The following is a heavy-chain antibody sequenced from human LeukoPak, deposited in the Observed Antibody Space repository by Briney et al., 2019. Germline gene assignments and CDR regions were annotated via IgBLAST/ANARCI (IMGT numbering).Heavy chain of an antibody. CDR2: IYSGGST. CDR3: ARGPRYSSSWYPGQLHY. CDR1: GFTLSSNY. J-gene: IGHJ4*02. V-gene: IGHV3-53*01. Sequence: GGSLRLSCAASGFTLSSNYMSWVRQAPGKGLEWVSVIYSGGSTYYADSVKGRFTISRDNSKNTLYIQLNSLRAEDTAVYYCARGPRYSSSWYPGQLHYWGQGTLVTVSS. D-gene: IGHD6-13*01.